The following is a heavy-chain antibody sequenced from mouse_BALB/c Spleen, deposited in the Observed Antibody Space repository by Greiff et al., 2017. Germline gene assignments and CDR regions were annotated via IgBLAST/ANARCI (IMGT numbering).Heavy chain of an antibody. J-gene: IGHJ4*01. Sequence: EVMLVESGGGLVKPGGSLKLSCAASGFTFSSYAMSWVRQTPEKRLEWVASISSGGSTYYPDSVKGRFTISRDNARNILYLQMSSLRSEDTAMYYCARDGYYDDYAMDYWGQGTSVTVSS. D-gene: IGHD1-2*01. CDR1: GFTFSSYA. CDR2: ISSGGST. CDR3: ARDGYYDDYAMDY. V-gene: IGHV5-6-5*01.